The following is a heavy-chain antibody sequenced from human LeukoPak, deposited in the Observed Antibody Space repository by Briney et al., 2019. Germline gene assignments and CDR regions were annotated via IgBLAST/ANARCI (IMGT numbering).Heavy chain of an antibody. CDR1: GFTFSSYG. V-gene: IGHV3-30*18. CDR2: ISYDGSNK. D-gene: IGHD1-26*01. Sequence: GGSLRLSCAASGFTFSSYGMHWVRQAPGKGLEWVAVISYDGSNKYYADSVKGRFTIPRDNSKNTLYLQMNSLRAEDTAVYYCAKDVGATALPSHVFDYWGQGTLVTVSS. CDR3: AKDVGATALPSHVFDY. J-gene: IGHJ4*02.